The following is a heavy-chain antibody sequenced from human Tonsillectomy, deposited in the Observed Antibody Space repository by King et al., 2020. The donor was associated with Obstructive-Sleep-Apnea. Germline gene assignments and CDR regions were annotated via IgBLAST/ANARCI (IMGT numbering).Heavy chain of an antibody. J-gene: IGHJ6*02. V-gene: IGHV3-49*03. CDR3: TRDPRDCSGGSCYSYYYYGMDV. Sequence: VQLVESGGGLVQPGRSLRLSCTASGFTFGDYAMSWFRQAPGKGLEWVGFIRSKAYGGTTEYAASVKGRFTISRDDSKSIAYLQMNSLKTEDTAVYYCTRDPRDCSGGSCYSYYYYGMDVWGQGTTVTVSS. D-gene: IGHD2-15*01. CDR1: GFTFGDYA. CDR2: IRSKAYGGTT.